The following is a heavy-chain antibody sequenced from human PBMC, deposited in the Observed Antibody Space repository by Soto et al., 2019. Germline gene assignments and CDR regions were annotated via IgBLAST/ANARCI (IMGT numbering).Heavy chain of an antibody. V-gene: IGHV4-34*01. J-gene: IGHJ4*02. Sequence: QVQLQQWGAGLLKPSETLSLTCAVYGGSFSGYYWSWIRQPPGKGLEWIGEINHSGSTNYNPSLKSRVTISVDTSKNQFSLKLSSVTAADTAVYYCARGWVWFGDWGYFDYWGQGTLVTVSS. CDR2: INHSGST. D-gene: IGHD3-10*01. CDR3: ARGWVWFGDWGYFDY. CDR1: GGSFSGYY.